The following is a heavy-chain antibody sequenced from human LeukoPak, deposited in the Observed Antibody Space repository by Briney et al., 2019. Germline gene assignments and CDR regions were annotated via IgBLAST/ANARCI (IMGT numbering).Heavy chain of an antibody. CDR1: EFSVSNHW. CDR3: ARGHYGMDV. V-gene: IGHV3-7*01. J-gene: IGHJ6*02. CDR2: LKWDGSET. Sequence: GGSLRLSCVASEFSVSNHWMNWVRQAPGKGLEWVANLKWDGSETYYVDSVKGRFTISRDTAKNSVYLQMNSLRGDDTAVYYCARGHYGMDVWGQGATVIVSS.